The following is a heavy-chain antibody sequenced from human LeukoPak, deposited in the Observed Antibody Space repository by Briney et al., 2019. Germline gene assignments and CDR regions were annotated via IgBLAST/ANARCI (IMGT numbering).Heavy chain of an antibody. V-gene: IGHV1-46*01. J-gene: IGHJ4*02. CDR2: INPNGGST. Sequence: ASVKVSCKASGYTFTNYYIHWVRQAPGQGLEWMGLINPNGGSTTYAQKFRGRVTMTRDTSTSTVYMELSSLRSEDTAIYYCARAAGDTYGYRYYFDYWGQGTLVTVSS. CDR3: ARAAGDTYGYRYYFDY. D-gene: IGHD5-18*01. CDR1: GYTFTNYY.